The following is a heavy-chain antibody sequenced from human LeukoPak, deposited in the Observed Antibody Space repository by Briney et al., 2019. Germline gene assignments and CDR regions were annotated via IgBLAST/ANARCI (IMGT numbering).Heavy chain of an antibody. D-gene: IGHD3-10*01. CDR1: GGTFSSYA. Sequence: SVKVSCKASGGTFSSYAISWVRQAPGQGLEWMGGIIPIFGTANYAQKFQGRVTITADESTSTAYMELSSLRSEDTAVYYCARALSRFEKQYGSGSYSYYYYYGMDVWGQGTTVTVSS. J-gene: IGHJ6*02. CDR2: IIPIFGTA. CDR3: ARALSRFEKQYGSGSYSYYYYYGMDV. V-gene: IGHV1-69*13.